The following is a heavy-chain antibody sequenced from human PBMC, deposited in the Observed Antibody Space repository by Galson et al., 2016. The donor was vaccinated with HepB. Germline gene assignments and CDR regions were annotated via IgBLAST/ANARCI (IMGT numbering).Heavy chain of an antibody. CDR2: INWNGGTT. CDR1: GLTFGDYA. J-gene: IGHJ6*02. CDR3: ARDGNWNRGMDV. V-gene: IGHV3-20*04. Sequence: SLRLSCAASGLTFGDYAMSWVRQAPGKELEWVSGINWNGGTTSYAESVKGRFTISRENAKKSLYLQMNSLRAEDTALYYCARDGNWNRGMDVWGQGTTVTVSS. D-gene: IGHD1-1*01.